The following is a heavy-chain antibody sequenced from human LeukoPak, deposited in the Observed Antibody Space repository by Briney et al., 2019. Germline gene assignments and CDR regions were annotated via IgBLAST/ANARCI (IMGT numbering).Heavy chain of an antibody. Sequence: PSETLSLTCAVYGGSFSGYYWSWIRQPPGKGLEWIGEINHSGSTNYNPSLKSRVTISVDTSKNQFSLKLSSVTAADTAVYYCARGGYCGGDCYFYYWGQGILVTVSS. V-gene: IGHV4-34*01. CDR1: GGSFSGYY. CDR3: ARGGYCGGDCYFYY. D-gene: IGHD2-21*02. J-gene: IGHJ4*02. CDR2: INHSGST.